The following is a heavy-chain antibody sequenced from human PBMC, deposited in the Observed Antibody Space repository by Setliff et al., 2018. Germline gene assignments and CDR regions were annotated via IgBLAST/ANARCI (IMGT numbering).Heavy chain of an antibody. J-gene: IGHJ4*02. CDR1: GGSISDNGYF. Sequence: SETLSLTCTVPGGSISDNGYFWGWVRQPPGKGLKWIGNIYFGGNTYFNPSFKSRVTMSIDTSNSQFSLKLSSVTAAETAVYYCARVRHRRRRSYPFHFDYWGPGTLVTVS. D-gene: IGHD3-10*01. V-gene: IGHV4-39*07. CDR3: ARVRHRRRRSYPFHFDY. CDR2: IYFGGNT.